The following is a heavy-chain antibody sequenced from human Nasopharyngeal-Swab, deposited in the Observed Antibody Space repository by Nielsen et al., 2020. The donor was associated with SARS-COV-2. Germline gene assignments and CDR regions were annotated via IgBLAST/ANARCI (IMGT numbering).Heavy chain of an antibody. CDR1: SGSISSYY. CDR3: ASGSRQFDY. CDR2: IYYSGST. Sequence: SETLSLTCTVSSGSISSYYWSWIRQPPGKGLEWIGYIYYSGSTNYNPSLKSRVTISVDTSKNQFSLKLSSVTAADTAVYYCASGSRQFDYWGQGTLVTVSS. J-gene: IGHJ4*02. V-gene: IGHV4-59*01.